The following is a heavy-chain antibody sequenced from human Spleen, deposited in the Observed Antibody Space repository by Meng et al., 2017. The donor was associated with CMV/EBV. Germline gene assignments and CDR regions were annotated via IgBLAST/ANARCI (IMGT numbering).Heavy chain of an antibody. J-gene: IGHJ4*02. D-gene: IGHD4-17*01. Sequence: KAPGYKFDIYGITWVRQAPGQGLEWVGWVSAENGDTDYGQKFQGRVTVTADTFTKTAYMEMRSLRSDDSAMYYCARAGAAVTTNFDFWGQGTLVTVSS. V-gene: IGHV1-18*01. CDR1: GYKFDIYG. CDR2: VSAENGDT. CDR3: ARAGAAVTTNFDF.